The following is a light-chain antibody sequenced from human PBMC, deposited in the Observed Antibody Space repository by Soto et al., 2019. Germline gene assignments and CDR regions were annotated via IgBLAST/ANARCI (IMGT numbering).Light chain of an antibody. CDR3: SSYAGSNILV. CDR1: SSDVGGYNF. CDR2: EVS. Sequence: QSVLTQPPSASGSPGQSVTISCTGTSSDVGGYNFVAWYQQHPGKALKLMISEVSKRPSGVPDRFSGSQSGNTASLTVSGLQVEDEADYYCSSYAGSNILVFGTGTKVTL. V-gene: IGLV2-8*01. J-gene: IGLJ1*01.